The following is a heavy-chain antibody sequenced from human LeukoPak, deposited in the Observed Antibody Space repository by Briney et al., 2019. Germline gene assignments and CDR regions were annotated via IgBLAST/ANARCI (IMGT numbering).Heavy chain of an antibody. CDR2: ISGSGGST. D-gene: IGHD4-23*01. CDR1: GFTFSNCA. J-gene: IGHJ4*02. Sequence: GGSLRLSCAASGFTFSNCAMSWVRQAPEKGLEWVSAISGSGGSTYYADSVKGRFTISRDNSKNTLYLQMDSLRAEDTAVYYCAKDGSYGGEFDYWGQGTLVTVSS. CDR3: AKDGSYGGEFDY. V-gene: IGHV3-23*01.